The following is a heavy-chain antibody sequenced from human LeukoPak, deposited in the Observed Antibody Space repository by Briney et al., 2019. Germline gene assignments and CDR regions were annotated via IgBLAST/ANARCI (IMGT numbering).Heavy chain of an antibody. CDR3: ARVIAVAGPAGYYDGMDV. CDR1: GGSISTYY. J-gene: IGHJ6*02. Sequence: PSETLSLTCTVSGGSISTYYWNWIRQPPGKGLEWIGYIYYSGSTNYNPSLKSRVTISVDTSKNQFSLKLSSVTAADTAVYYCARVIAVAGPAGYYDGMDVWGQGTTVTVSS. D-gene: IGHD6-19*01. V-gene: IGHV4-59*01. CDR2: IYYSGST.